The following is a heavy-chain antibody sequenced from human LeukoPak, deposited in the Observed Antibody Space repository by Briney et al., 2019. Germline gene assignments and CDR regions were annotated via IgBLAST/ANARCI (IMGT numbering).Heavy chain of an antibody. D-gene: IGHD3-10*02. CDR1: GFTFSSYA. V-gene: IGHV3-48*03. Sequence: GGSLRLSCAGSGFTFSSYAMHWVRQAPGKGLVWVSYISSSGSTIYYADSVKGRFTISRDNAKNSLYLQMNSLRAEDTAVYYCAELGITMIGGVWGKGTTVTISS. J-gene: IGHJ6*04. CDR3: AELGITMIGGV. CDR2: ISSSGSTI.